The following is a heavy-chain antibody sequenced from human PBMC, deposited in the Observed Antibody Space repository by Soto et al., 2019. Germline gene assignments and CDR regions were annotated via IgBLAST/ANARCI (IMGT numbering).Heavy chain of an antibody. J-gene: IGHJ6*02. CDR1: GYTFTSYG. Sequence: ASVKVSCKASGYTFTSYGISWVRQAPGQGLEWMGWISAYNGNTNYAQKLQGRVTMTTDTSTSTAYMELRSLRSDDTAVYYCARVRLRGDSSGSIYYYYYYGMDVWGQGTTVTVS. CDR3: ARVRLRGDSSGSIYYYYYYGMDV. CDR2: ISAYNGNT. V-gene: IGHV1-18*04. D-gene: IGHD6-19*01.